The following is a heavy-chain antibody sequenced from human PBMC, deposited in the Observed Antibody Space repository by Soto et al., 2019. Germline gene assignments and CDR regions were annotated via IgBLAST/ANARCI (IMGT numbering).Heavy chain of an antibody. D-gene: IGHD4-4*01. J-gene: IGHJ6*02. CDR2: IIPIFGTA. CDR3: ARAARLQANYYYGMDV. CDR1: GCTFSSYA. V-gene: IGHV1-69*13. Sequence: SVKVSCKASGCTFSSYAISWVRQAPGQGLEWMGGIIPIFGTASYAQKFQGRVKITADESTSTAYMELSSLRSEDTAVYYCARAARLQANYYYGMDVWGQGTTVTVSS.